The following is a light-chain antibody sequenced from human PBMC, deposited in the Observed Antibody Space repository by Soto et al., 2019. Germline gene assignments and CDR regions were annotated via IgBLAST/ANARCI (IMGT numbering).Light chain of an antibody. CDR2: DAS. CDR3: QQRSNWRGA. CDR1: QSVSSY. Sequence: EIVLKQSPATLSLSPGERATLSCRASQSVSSYLAWYQQKPGQAPRLLIYDASNRATGIPARFSGSGSGTDFTLTISSLEPEDFAVYYCQQRSNWRGAFGPGTKVDIK. V-gene: IGKV3-11*01. J-gene: IGKJ3*01.